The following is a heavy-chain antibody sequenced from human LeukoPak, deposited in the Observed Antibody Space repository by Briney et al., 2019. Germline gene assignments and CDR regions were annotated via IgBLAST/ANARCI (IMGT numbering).Heavy chain of an antibody. CDR1: GGSISSYY. D-gene: IGHD2-2*01. J-gene: IGHJ4*02. V-gene: IGHV4-4*09. CDR3: ARHHPASVKATHFDY. Sequence: PSETLSLTCTVSGGSISSYYWSWIRQPPGKGLEWVGDIYTSGSTNYNPSLKSRVTISVDTSKNQFSLKLSSVTAADTAVYYCARHHPASVKATHFDYWGQGTLVSVSS. CDR2: IYTSGST.